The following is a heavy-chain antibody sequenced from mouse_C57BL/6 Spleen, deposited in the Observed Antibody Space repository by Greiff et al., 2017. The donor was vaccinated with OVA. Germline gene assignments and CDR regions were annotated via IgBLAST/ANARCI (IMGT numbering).Heavy chain of an antibody. CDR2: INYDGSST. CDR1: GFTFSDYY. D-gene: IGHD2-1*01. J-gene: IGHJ1*03. CDR3: ARDKEATMVTTWYFDV. V-gene: IGHV5-16*01. Sequence: EVKLVESEGGLVQPGSSMKLSCTASGFTFSDYYMAWVRQVPEKGLEWVANINYDGSSTYYLDSLKSRFIISRDNAKNILYLQMSSLKSEDTATYYCARDKEATMVTTWYFDVWGTGTTVTVSS.